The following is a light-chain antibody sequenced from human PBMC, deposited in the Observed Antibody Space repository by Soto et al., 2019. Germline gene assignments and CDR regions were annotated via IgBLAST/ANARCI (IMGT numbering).Light chain of an antibody. CDR3: QQYGSSSRT. CDR2: GAS. Sequence: EIVLTQSPGTLSLSPGERATLSCRASQSFNYNSLAWYQQKPGQAPRLLIYGASSRATGVPDRLSGSGSGTDFTLTISKLEPEDFAGYYCQQYGSSSRTFGGGTKVEI. V-gene: IGKV3-20*01. J-gene: IGKJ4*01. CDR1: QSFNYNS.